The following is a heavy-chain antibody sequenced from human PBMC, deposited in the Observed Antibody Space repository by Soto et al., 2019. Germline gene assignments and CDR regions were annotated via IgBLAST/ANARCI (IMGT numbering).Heavy chain of an antibody. V-gene: IGHV4-34*01. CDR3: ATKPITIFGVVIKYNWFDP. J-gene: IGHJ5*02. CDR1: GGSFSGYY. CDR2: INHSGST. D-gene: IGHD3-3*01. Sequence: PSETLSLTCAVYGGSFSGYYWSWIRQPPGKGLEWIGEINHSGSTNYNPSLKSRVTISVDTSKNQFSLKLSSVTAADTAVYYCATKPITIFGVVIKYNWFDPWGQGTLVTVSS.